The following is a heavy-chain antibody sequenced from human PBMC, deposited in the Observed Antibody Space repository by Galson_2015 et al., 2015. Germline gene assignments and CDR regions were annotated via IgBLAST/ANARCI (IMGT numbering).Heavy chain of an antibody. Sequence: SVKVSCKASGYTLTTYYMHWVRQAPGQGLEWMGIINPSGGSTTYAQKFQGRVTMTRDTSTSTVYMELSSLRSEDTAVYYCARDPHDHDSSGDDAFDIWGQGTMVTVSS. CDR1: GYTLTTYY. CDR2: INPSGGST. V-gene: IGHV1-46*01. CDR3: ARDPHDHDSSGDDAFDI. D-gene: IGHD3-22*01. J-gene: IGHJ3*02.